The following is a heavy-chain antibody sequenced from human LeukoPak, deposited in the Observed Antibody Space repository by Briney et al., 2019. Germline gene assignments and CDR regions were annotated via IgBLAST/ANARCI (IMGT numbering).Heavy chain of an antibody. Sequence: GASVKVSCKASGYTFTSYAMHWVRQAPGQRLEWMGWINAGNGNTKYSQKFQGRVTITRDTSASTAYMELSSLRSEDTAVYYCARVLAAAGNPNWFDPWGQGTLVTVSS. CDR3: ARVLAAAGNPNWFDP. V-gene: IGHV1-3*01. D-gene: IGHD6-13*01. CDR1: GYTFTSYA. J-gene: IGHJ5*02. CDR2: INAGNGNT.